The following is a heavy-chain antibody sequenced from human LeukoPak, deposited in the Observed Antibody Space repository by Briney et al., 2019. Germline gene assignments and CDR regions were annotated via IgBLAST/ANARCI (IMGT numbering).Heavy chain of an antibody. J-gene: IGHJ5*02. V-gene: IGHV4-4*07. CDR3: ARDGDGYWANWFDP. CDR2: IYTSGST. Sequence: SETLSLTCTVSGGSISSYYWSWIRQPAGKGLEWIGRIYTSGSTNYNPSLKSRVTMSVDTSKNQFSLKLSSVTAADTAVYYCARDGDGYWANWFDPWGQGTLVTVSS. CDR1: GGSISSYY. D-gene: IGHD5-24*01.